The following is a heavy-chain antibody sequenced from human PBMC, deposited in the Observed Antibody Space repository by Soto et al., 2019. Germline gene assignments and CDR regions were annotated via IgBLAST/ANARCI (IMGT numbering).Heavy chain of an antibody. CDR1: GFTFSSYG. V-gene: IGHV3-33*01. Sequence: LRLSCEASGFTFSSYGFHWVRQAPGKGLEWVAVIWYDGSKTYYVESVKGRFTISRDNSKNTLYLQMNSLRAEDTAVYCCARDLGSTNYYFDYWRLGTLVTVSS. J-gene: IGHJ4*02. CDR3: ARDLGSTNYYFDY. CDR2: IWYDGSKT. D-gene: IGHD5-12*01.